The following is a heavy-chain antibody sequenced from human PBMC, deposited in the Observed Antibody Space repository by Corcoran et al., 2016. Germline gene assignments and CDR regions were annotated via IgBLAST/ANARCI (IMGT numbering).Heavy chain of an antibody. V-gene: IGHV1-69*06. Sequence: QVQLVQSGAEVKKPGSSVKVSCKASGGTFSSYAISWVRQAPGQGLEWMGGIIPIFGTANYAQKFQGRVTITADKSTSTAYMELSSLRSEHTAVYYCARVIAGDYGWGSYRYNYYGMDVWGQGTTVTVSS. D-gene: IGHD3-16*02. J-gene: IGHJ6*02. CDR2: IIPIFGTA. CDR3: ARVIAGDYGWGSYRYNYYGMDV. CDR1: GGTFSSYA.